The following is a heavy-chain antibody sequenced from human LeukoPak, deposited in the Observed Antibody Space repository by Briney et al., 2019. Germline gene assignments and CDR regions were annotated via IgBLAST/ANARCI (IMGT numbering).Heavy chain of an antibody. J-gene: IGHJ4*02. V-gene: IGHV3-7*01. CDR1: GFTFSSYW. CDR2: IKQDGSEK. CDR3: ARASPRMVAHYFDY. Sequence: PGGSLRLSWAASGFTFSSYWRSWVRQAPGKGREGLANIKQDGSEKNYVDSVKGRFTISRDNGKNSLYLQMNSLRAEDTAVYYCARASPRMVAHYFDYWGQGTLVTVSS. D-gene: IGHD2-15*01.